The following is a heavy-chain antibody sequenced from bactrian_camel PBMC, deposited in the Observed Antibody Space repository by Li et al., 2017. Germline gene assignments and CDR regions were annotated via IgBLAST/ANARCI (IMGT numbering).Heavy chain of an antibody. V-gene: IGHV3S53*01. CDR3: AAGTRIIVGDYCDGITN. Sequence: HVQLVESGGGSVQAGGSLRLTCVISGDSFSRNCKGWFRQAPGKEREGVAAMYRKGAAIYEDSVKGRFTISKDNAKNTLYLQMNGLTPDDTAMYYCAAGTRIIVGDYCDGITNWGQGTQVTVS. CDR1: GDSFSRNC. J-gene: IGHJ4*01. CDR2: MYRKGAA. D-gene: IGHD4*01.